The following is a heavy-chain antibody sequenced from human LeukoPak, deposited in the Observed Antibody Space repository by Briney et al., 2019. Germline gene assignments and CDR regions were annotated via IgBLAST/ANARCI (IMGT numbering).Heavy chain of an antibody. D-gene: IGHD2-15*01. Sequence: PGGSLRLSCAASGFTFSTYWMHWVRQAPGKGLVWVSRINSDESSTTYADSVKGRFTISRDNAKNTLYLQMNSLQAEDTAVYYCAKSRRAYCSGGSCFGLWDYWGQGTLVTVSS. J-gene: IGHJ4*02. CDR3: AKSRRAYCSGGSCFGLWDY. CDR2: INSDESST. V-gene: IGHV3-74*01. CDR1: GFTFSTYW.